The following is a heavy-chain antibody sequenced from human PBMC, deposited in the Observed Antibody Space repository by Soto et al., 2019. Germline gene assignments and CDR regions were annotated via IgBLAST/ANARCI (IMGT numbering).Heavy chain of an antibody. CDR1: GGTFSNFA. V-gene: IGHV1-69*06. J-gene: IGHJ4*01. CDR3: ASVDTTLITDY. D-gene: IGHD5-18*01. CDR2: ILPIFGTT. Sequence: ASVKVSCKAFGGTFSNFAISWVRQAPGHGLEWVGGILPIFGTTIYAQKLKDRVTMTADKSTTTVYMEMSGLRSEDTAMYYCASVDTTLITDYWGRGTLVTVSS.